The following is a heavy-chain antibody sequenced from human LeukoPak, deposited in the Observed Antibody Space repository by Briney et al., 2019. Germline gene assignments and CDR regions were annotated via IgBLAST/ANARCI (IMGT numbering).Heavy chain of an antibody. V-gene: IGHV3-43D*04. Sequence: PGGPLRLSCAASGFAFEDYAMYWVRQAPGKGLEWVSLITWNGDATYYADSVKGRFTISRDTSKKSLYLQMNSLRAEDTAFYYCAKDRGIAAPDYYFDYWGQGTLVTVSS. CDR1: GFAFEDYA. CDR3: AKDRGIAAPDYYFDY. CDR2: ITWNGDAT. J-gene: IGHJ4*02. D-gene: IGHD6-6*01.